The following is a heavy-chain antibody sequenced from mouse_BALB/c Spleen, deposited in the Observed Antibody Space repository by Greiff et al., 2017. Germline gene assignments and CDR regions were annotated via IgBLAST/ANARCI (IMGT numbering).Heavy chain of an antibody. CDR2: ISSGGST. CDR3: ARGDYRYDYFDY. Sequence: DVMLVESGGGLVKPGGSLKLSCAASGFTFSSYAMSWVRQTPEKRLEWVASISSGGSTYYPDSVKGRFTISRDNARNILYLQMSSLRSEDTAMYYCARGDYRYDYFDYWGQGTTLTVSS. J-gene: IGHJ2*01. CDR1: GFTFSSYA. V-gene: IGHV5-6-5*01. D-gene: IGHD2-14*01.